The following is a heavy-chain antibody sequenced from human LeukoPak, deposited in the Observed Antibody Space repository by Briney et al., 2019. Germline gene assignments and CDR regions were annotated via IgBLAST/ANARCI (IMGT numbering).Heavy chain of an antibody. CDR3: ARENWLFDY. Sequence: SETLSLTCDVSGYSISSGYYWGWIRQAPGKGLEWIGSMYHSGSTYYNPSLKSRVTISIDTSKNQFSLKLSSVTAADTAVYYCARENWLFDYWGQGTLVTVSS. D-gene: IGHD1-1*01. J-gene: IGHJ4*02. CDR1: GYSISSGYY. CDR2: MYHSGST. V-gene: IGHV4-38-2*02.